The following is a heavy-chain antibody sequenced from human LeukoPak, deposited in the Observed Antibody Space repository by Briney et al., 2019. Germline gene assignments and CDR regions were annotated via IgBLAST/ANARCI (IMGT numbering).Heavy chain of an antibody. Sequence: GGSLRLSCAASGFTFSSYGMHWVRQAPGKGLEWVAVIWYDGSNKYYADSVKGRFTISRDNSKNTLYLQMNSLRAEDTAVYYCARDRIAAAGSFDYWGQGTLVTVSS. CDR3: ARDRIAAAGSFDY. CDR1: GFTFSSYG. D-gene: IGHD6-13*01. J-gene: IGHJ4*02. CDR2: IWYDGSNK. V-gene: IGHV3-33*08.